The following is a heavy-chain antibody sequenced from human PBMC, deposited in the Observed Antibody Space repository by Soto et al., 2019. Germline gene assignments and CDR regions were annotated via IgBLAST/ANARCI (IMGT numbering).Heavy chain of an antibody. D-gene: IGHD6-13*01. CDR2: IIPIFGSP. CDR3: ARAAADDFDY. Sequence: ASVKVSCKASGGAFSSYAISWVRQAPGQGLEWMGGIIPIFGSPNYAQKLQGRVTMTTDTSTSTAYMELRSLRSDDTAVYYCARAAADDFDYWGQGTLVTVSS. V-gene: IGHV1-69*05. CDR1: GGAFSSYA. J-gene: IGHJ4*02.